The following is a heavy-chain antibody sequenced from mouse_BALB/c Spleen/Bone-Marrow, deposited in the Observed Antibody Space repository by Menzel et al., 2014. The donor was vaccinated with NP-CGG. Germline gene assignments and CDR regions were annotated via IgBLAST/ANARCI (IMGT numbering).Heavy chain of an antibody. CDR3: ARGGDRYDDWFAY. D-gene: IGHD2-14*01. CDR2: IYPYNGGT. Sequence: EVQLVESGPELVKPGASVKISCKASGYTFXDYNMHWVKQSHGKSLEWIGYIYPYNGGTGYNQKFKSKATLTVDNSSSTAYMELRSLTSEDSAVYYCARGGDRYDDWFAYWGQGTLVTVSA. V-gene: IGHV1S29*02. CDR1: GYTFXDYN. J-gene: IGHJ3*01.